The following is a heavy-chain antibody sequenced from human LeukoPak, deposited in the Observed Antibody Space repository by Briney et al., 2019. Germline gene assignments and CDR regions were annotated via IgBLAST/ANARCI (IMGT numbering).Heavy chain of an antibody. V-gene: IGHV3-30*02. J-gene: IGHJ4*02. CDR2: IRYDGSNK. CDR3: AKGSRVGYTSIVGATDY. Sequence: GGSLRLSCAASGFTFSSYGMHWVRQAPGKGLEWVAFIRYDGSNKYYADSVKGRFTISRDNSKNTLYLQMNSLRAEDTAVYYCAKGSRVGYTSIVGATDYWGQGTLVTVSS. D-gene: IGHD1-26*01. CDR1: GFTFSSYG.